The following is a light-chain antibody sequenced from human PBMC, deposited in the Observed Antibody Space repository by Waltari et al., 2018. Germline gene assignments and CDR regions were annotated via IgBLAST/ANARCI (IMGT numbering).Light chain of an antibody. CDR2: EGS. Sequence: QSALTQPASVSGAPGPSIPISCPGPSRAVGSYNLVSWYQQHPGKAPKLMIYEGSKRPSGVSNRFSGSKSGNTASLTIAGLQAEDEADYYCCSYAGSSTVVFGGGTKLTVL. V-gene: IGLV2-23*01. J-gene: IGLJ2*01. CDR1: SRAVGSYNL. CDR3: CSYAGSSTVV.